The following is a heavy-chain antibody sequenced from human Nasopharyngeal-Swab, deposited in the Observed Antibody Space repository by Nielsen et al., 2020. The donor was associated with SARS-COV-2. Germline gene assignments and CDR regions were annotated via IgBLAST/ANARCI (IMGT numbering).Heavy chain of an antibody. Sequence: LSLTRAISGDSVSSNSAAWNWTRQSPSRGLEWLGRTYYRSKWYNDYAVSVKSRTTINTDTSKNQFTLQLNSVTPEDTAVHSCARAAGLEDDAFDIWGQGTMVTVSS. J-gene: IGHJ3*02. V-gene: IGHV6-1*01. CDR2: TYYRSKWYN. CDR1: GDSVSSNSAA. CDR3: ARAAGLEDDAFDI. D-gene: IGHD6-13*01.